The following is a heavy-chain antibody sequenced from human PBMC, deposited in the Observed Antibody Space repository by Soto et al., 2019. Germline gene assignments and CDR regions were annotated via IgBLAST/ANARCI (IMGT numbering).Heavy chain of an antibody. V-gene: IGHV3-15*01. Sequence: LRLSCAASGFTFSNAWMSWVRQAPGKGLEWVGRIKSKTDGGTTDYAAPVKGRFTISRDDSKNTLYLQMNSLKTEDTAVYYCTTDGYNWNYGSYGALDYWGQGTLVTVSS. D-gene: IGHD1-7*01. CDR1: GFTFSNAW. J-gene: IGHJ4*02. CDR2: IKSKTDGGTT. CDR3: TTDGYNWNYGSYGALDY.